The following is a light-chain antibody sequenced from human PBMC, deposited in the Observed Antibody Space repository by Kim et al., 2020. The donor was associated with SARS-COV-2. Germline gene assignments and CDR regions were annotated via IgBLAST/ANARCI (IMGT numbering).Light chain of an antibody. Sequence: DIQMTQSPSSLSASIGDKVTITCQASQNINNYLNWYQQKPGKAPKLLIYDVSTLETGVPSRFSGGGSGTDFTFTITTLQPEDIGTYYCQQYDDVPVTFGQGTRLEIK. V-gene: IGKV1-33*01. J-gene: IGKJ5*01. CDR1: QNINNY. CDR3: QQYDDVPVT. CDR2: DVS.